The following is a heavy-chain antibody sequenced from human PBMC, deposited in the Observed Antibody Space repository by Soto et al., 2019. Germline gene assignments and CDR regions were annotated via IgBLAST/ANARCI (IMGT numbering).Heavy chain of an antibody. V-gene: IGHV4-4*02. CDR1: GGSISSSNW. J-gene: IGHJ6*02. CDR3: ASLGVDTAMVTIFYYYYGMDV. CDR2: IYHSGST. Sequence: PSETLSLTCAVSGGSISSSNWWSWVRQPPGKGLEWIGEIYHSGSTNYNPSLKSRVTISVDKSKNQFSLKLSSVTAADTAVYYCASLGVDTAMVTIFYYYYGMDVWGQGTTVTVSS. D-gene: IGHD5-18*01.